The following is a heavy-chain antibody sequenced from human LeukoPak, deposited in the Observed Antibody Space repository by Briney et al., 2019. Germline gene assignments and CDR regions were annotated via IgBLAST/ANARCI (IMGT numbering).Heavy chain of an antibody. CDR3: ARKTEQLWTNWFDP. V-gene: IGHV3-53*01. D-gene: IGHD6-13*01. CDR1: GFTVSSNY. CDR2: IYSGGST. J-gene: IGHJ5*02. Sequence: GGSLRLSCAASGFTVSSNYMSWVRQAPGKGLEWVSVIYSGGSTYYADSVKGRFTISRDNFKNTLYLQMNSLRAEDTAVYYCARKTEQLWTNWFDPWGQGTLVTVSS.